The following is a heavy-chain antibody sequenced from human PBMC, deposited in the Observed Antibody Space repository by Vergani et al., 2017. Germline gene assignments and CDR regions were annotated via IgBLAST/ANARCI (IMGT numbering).Heavy chain of an antibody. V-gene: IGHV4-39*01. J-gene: IGHJ5*02. CDR1: GASIRSSNYY. CDR3: ARHSTVEWLVKLGGIDP. Sequence: QLQLQESGPGLVKLSATLSLTCSVSGASIRSSNYYWGWIRQPPGKGLEWIASIYYSGSTHYNPSLKSRVTISVDTSKNQFSLKLSSVTAADTAVYFCARHSTVEWLVKLGGIDPWGQGILVTVSS. D-gene: IGHD6-19*01. CDR2: IYYSGST.